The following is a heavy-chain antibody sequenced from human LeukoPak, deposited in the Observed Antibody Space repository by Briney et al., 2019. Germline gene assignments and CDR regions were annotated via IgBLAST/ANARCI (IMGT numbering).Heavy chain of an antibody. CDR2: ISGSFIGT. CDR3: AKESTVTPGNVNWFDP. D-gene: IGHD4-17*01. Sequence: GGSLRLSCAASGFTFTNYAMAWVRQAPGKGLEWVSVISGSFIGTYYADSVRGRFTISRDSSKNTLYLQMNSLRAEDTAVYYCAKESTVTPGNVNWFDPWGQGTLVTVSS. J-gene: IGHJ5*02. V-gene: IGHV3-23*01. CDR1: GFTFTNYA.